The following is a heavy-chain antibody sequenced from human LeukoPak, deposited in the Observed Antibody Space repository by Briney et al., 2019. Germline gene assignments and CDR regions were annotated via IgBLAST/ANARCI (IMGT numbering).Heavy chain of an antibody. D-gene: IGHD1-26*01. CDR2: IKAKAHGGTI. CDR1: GFTFINAW. CDR3: TTDGVGVEGATYDN. Sequence: GGSLRLSCAASGFTFINAWMAWVRQAPGKGLEWVGRIKAKAHGGTIEYAAPVKGRFTISRDDSKNTLYLQMNSLKTEDAAVYYCTTDGVGVEGATYDNWGQGTLVSVSS. V-gene: IGHV3-15*01. J-gene: IGHJ4*02.